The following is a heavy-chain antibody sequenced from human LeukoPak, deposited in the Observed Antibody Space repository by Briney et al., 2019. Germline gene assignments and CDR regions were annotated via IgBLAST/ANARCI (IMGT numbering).Heavy chain of an antibody. CDR2: IKQDGSEK. CDR1: GFTFSSYW. J-gene: IGHJ6*03. Sequence: PGGSLRLSCAASGFTFSSYWMSWVRQAPGKGLEWVANIKQDGSEKYYVDSVKGRFTISRDNAKNSLYLQMNSLRAEDTAVYYCARETGGLWFRELFDGEGYYYYMDVWGKGTTVTVSS. CDR3: ARETGGLWFRELFDGEGYYYYMDV. V-gene: IGHV3-7*01. D-gene: IGHD3-10*01.